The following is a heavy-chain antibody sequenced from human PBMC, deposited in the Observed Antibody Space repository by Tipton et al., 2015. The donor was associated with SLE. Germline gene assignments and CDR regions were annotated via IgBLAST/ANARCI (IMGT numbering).Heavy chain of an antibody. Sequence: LRLSCDVSGYSISSSYFWGWIRQPPGKGLEWIATIHHTGRTFYNPSLKSRVTISLDASNNRFSLEVRSVTASDTARYYCARIVPSGGTDYWGQGTLVTVSS. CDR1: GYSISSSYF. V-gene: IGHV4-38-2*01. CDR3: ARIVPSGGTDY. CDR2: IHHTGRT. D-gene: IGHD1-26*01. J-gene: IGHJ4*02.